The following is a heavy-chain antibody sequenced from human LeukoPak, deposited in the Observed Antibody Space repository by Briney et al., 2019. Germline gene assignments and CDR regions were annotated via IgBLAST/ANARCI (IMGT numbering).Heavy chain of an antibody. D-gene: IGHD2-8*01. CDR3: ARGPSRMVYAKTKNWFDP. Sequence: PSETLSLTCAVYGGSFSGYYWSWIRQPPGKGLEWVGEINHSGSTNYNPSFKSGVNISVDTSKNQFSLKLSSVTAADTAVYYCARGPSRMVYAKTKNWFDPWGQGTLVTVSS. CDR2: INHSGST. CDR1: GGSFSGYY. V-gene: IGHV4-34*01. J-gene: IGHJ5*02.